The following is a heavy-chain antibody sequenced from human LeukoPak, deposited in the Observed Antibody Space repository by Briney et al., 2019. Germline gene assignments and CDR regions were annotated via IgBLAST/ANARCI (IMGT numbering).Heavy chain of an antibody. CDR2: ISGSGGST. J-gene: IGHJ4*02. CDR1: GFTFSSYA. CDR3: AKFSRPTGRTTHFDY. V-gene: IGHV3-23*01. Sequence: SGGSLRLSCAASGFTFSSYAMSWVRQAPGKGLEWVSAISGSGGSTYYADSVKGRFTISRDNSKNTLYLQMNSLRAEDTAVCYCAKFSRPTGRTTHFDYWGQGTLVTVSS. D-gene: IGHD1-1*01.